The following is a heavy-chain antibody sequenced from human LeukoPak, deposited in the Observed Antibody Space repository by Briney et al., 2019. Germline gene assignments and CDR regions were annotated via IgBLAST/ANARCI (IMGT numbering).Heavy chain of an antibody. D-gene: IGHD1/OR15-1a*01. CDR3: ARLSWNKAEDY. CDR1: SGSVSNSGYY. Sequence: PSETLSLTCTVSSGSVSNSGYYWGWIRQPPGEGLEWIGNRYYSGSTYYNPSLKSRVTISVDTSKNQFSLKLSSVTAADTAVYYCARLSWNKAEDYWGQGTLVTVSS. CDR2: RYYSGST. V-gene: IGHV4-39*01. J-gene: IGHJ4*02.